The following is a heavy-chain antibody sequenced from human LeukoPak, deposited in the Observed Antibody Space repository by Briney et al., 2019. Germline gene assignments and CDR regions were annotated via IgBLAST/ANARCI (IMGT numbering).Heavy chain of an antibody. V-gene: IGHV3-30*04. CDR2: ISYDETEK. Sequence: GSLRLSCAASGFTFSSYSLHWVRQAPGKGLEWVTVISYDETEKYYADSVKGRFTISRDNSKNTLYLQMNSLRAEDTAVYYCAKGSYYDSSGYTPIDYWGQGTLVTVSS. CDR1: GFTFSSYS. D-gene: IGHD3-22*01. J-gene: IGHJ4*02. CDR3: AKGSYYDSSGYTPIDY.